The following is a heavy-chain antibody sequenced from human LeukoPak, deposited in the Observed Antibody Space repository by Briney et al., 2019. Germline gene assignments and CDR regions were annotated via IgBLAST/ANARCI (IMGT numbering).Heavy chain of an antibody. V-gene: IGHV4-30-4*08. CDR1: GGSIISGDYY. Sequence: SQTLSLTCIVSGGSIISGDYYLSWIRQPPGKGLEWIGYIYHNGDTYYNPSLKSRVSISVDTSKNQFSLKLSSVTAADTAVYYCARAGVVPAAINRAFDIWGQGSVVTVSS. CDR2: IYHNGDT. D-gene: IGHD2-2*02. CDR3: ARAGVVPAAINRAFDI. J-gene: IGHJ3*02.